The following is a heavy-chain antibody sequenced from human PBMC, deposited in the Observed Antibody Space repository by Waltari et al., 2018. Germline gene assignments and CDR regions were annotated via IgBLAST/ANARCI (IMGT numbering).Heavy chain of an antibody. J-gene: IGHJ4*02. CDR2: SIPILGIA. V-gene: IGHV1-69*02. CDR1: GGTFSSYT. Sequence: QVQLVQSGAEVKKPGSSVKVSCKASGGTFSSYTISWLRLAPAQGLEWMGRSIPILGIANYAQKFQGRVTITADKSTSRAYMELSSLRSEDTAVYYCARPRNDYSNYGSLAGLDYWGQGTLVTVSS. CDR3: ARPRNDYSNYGSLAGLDY. D-gene: IGHD4-4*01.